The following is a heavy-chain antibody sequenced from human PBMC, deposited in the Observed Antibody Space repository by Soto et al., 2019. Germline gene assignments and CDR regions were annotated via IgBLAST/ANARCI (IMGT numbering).Heavy chain of an antibody. CDR3: ARARFDSWSHIYYGLDV. D-gene: IGHD3-3*01. V-gene: IGHV4-34*01. CDR2: ITHGGST. CDR1: GGSFSAYS. Sequence: PSETLSLTCGVYGGSFSAYSWTWLRQSPGKGLEWIGEITHGGSTDYNPALKSRLVMSVDTSKNQFSLRVTSVTAVDAAVYFCARARFDSWSHIYYGLDVWGQGTTVTVSS. J-gene: IGHJ6*02.